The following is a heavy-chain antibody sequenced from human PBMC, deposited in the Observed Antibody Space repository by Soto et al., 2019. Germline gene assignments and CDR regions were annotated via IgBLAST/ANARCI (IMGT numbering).Heavy chain of an antibody. Sequence: GGSLRLSCAASGFTFSNYAMSWVRQAPGKGLEWVSSISDSGANRYYAESVKGRFTISRDNSKNTLYLQMNSLRAEDAAVYYCAKDLVSIAAAYFDYWGQGTLVTVSS. CDR3: AKDLVSIAAAYFDY. V-gene: IGHV3-23*01. CDR2: ISDSGANR. J-gene: IGHJ4*02. CDR1: GFTFSNYA. D-gene: IGHD6-13*01.